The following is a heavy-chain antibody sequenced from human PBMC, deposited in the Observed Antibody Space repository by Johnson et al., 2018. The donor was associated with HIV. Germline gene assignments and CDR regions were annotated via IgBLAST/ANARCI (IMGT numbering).Heavy chain of an antibody. CDR1: GFTFSSYD. D-gene: IGHD6-6*01. CDR3: AKGEQLVISRKGHDAFDI. Sequence: VQLVESGGGLVQPGGSLRLSCAASGFTFSSYDMHWVRQATGKGLEWVSAIGTAGDTYYPGAVKGRFTISSENAKNSLYLQMNSLMFEDTAVYYCAKGEQLVISRKGHDAFDIWGQGTMVTVSS. CDR2: IGTAGDT. V-gene: IGHV3-13*01. J-gene: IGHJ3*02.